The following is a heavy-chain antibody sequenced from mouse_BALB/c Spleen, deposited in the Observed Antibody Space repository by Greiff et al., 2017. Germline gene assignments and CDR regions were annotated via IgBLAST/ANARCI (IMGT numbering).Heavy chain of an antibody. J-gene: IGHJ3*01. CDR2: INPNNGGT. D-gene: IGHD2-2*01. CDR1: GYTFTDYN. V-gene: IGHV1-18*01. Sequence: VQLKESGPELVKPGASVKIPCKASGYTFTDYNMDWVKQSHGKSLEWIGDINPNNGGTIYNQKFKGKATLTVDKSSSTAYMELRSLTSEDTAVYYCARSGYYGYPWFAYWGQGTLVTVSA. CDR3: ARSGYYGYPWFAY.